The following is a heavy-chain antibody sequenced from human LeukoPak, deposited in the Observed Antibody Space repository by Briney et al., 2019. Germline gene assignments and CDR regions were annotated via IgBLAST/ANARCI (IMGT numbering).Heavy chain of an antibody. D-gene: IGHD6-19*01. J-gene: IGHJ4*02. CDR3: ARDPGGWFPRGYFDY. CDR1: GFTFSSYG. V-gene: IGHV3-33*01. CDR2: IWYDGSNK. Sequence: QAGGSLRLSCAASGFTFSSYGMHWVRQAPGKGLEWVAVIWYDGSNKYYADSVKGRFTISRDNSKNTLYLQMNSLRAEDTAVYYCARDPGGWFPRGYFDYWGQGTLVTVSS.